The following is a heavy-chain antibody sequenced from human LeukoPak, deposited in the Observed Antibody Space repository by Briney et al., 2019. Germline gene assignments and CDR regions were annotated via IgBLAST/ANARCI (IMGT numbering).Heavy chain of an antibody. CDR3: AKGFFYYDSSGYPYFDY. CDR1: GFTFSSYG. Sequence: PGGSLRLSCAASGFTFSSYGMHWVRQAPGKGLEWVAVISYDGSNKYYADSVKGRFTISRDNSKNTLYLQMNSLRAEDTAVYYCAKGFFYYDSSGYPYFDYWGQGTLVTVSS. CDR2: ISYDGSNK. V-gene: IGHV3-30*18. D-gene: IGHD3-22*01. J-gene: IGHJ4*02.